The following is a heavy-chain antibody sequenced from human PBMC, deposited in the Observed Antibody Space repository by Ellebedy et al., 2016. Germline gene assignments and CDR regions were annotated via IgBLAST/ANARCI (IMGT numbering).Heavy chain of an antibody. Sequence: GESLKISCAASGFTFSRYNMNWVRQAPGKGLEWVATITTTTYIHYADSVKGRFTISRDNVKSSVYLQMSRLTGEDASIYYCTTDAGGRVSGFYYFDFWGQGTQVTVSS. D-gene: IGHD5-12*01. CDR3: TTDAGGRVSGFYYFDF. V-gene: IGHV3-21*01. CDR1: GFTFSRYN. CDR2: ITTTTYI. J-gene: IGHJ4*02.